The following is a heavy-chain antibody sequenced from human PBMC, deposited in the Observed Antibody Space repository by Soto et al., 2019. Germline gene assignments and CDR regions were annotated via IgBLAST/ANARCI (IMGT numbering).Heavy chain of an antibody. CDR2: IYFSGTT. CDR3: ARLRIATNNYKWFDP. V-gene: IGHV4-31*03. D-gene: IGHD2-21*01. CDR1: GGSISSGGYY. J-gene: IGHJ5*02. Sequence: SETLSLTCTVSGGSISSGGYYWSWIRQYPGKGLDWIGYIYFSGTTYYNPSLKSRVTISLDTSKNQFSLKLSSVTAADTAVYYCARLRIATNNYKWFDPWGQGTLVTVSS.